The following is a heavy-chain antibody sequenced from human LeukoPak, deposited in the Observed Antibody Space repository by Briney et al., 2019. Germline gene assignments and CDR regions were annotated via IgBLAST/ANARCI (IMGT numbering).Heavy chain of an antibody. J-gene: IGHJ3*02. D-gene: IGHD5-12*01. Sequence: ASVKVSCKASGYTFTGYYMHWVRQAPGQGLEWMGWINPNSGGTNYAQKFQGWVTMTRDTSISTAYMELSRLRSDDTAVYYCARVGGYDWSGAFDIWGQGTMVTVSS. V-gene: IGHV1-2*04. CDR1: GYTFTGYY. CDR3: ARVGGYDWSGAFDI. CDR2: INPNSGGT.